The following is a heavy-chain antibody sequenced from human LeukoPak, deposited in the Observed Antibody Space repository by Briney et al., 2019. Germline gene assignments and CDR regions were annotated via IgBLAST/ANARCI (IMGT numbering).Heavy chain of an antibody. J-gene: IGHJ4*02. CDR1: GFNFDDYA. Sequence: GGSLRLSCAASGFNFDDYAMHWVRQAPGKGLEWVSGISWNSGNIAYADSVKGRFTISRDSAKTSLYLQINNLRAEDPALYYCAKAHDYGDYAGFDYWGQGTLVSVSS. CDR2: ISWNSGNI. D-gene: IGHD4-17*01. V-gene: IGHV3-9*01. CDR3: AKAHDYGDYAGFDY.